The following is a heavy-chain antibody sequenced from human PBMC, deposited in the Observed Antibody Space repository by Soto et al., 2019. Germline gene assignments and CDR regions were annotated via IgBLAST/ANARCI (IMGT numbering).Heavy chain of an antibody. V-gene: IGHV3-53*01. CDR2: IYSGGST. J-gene: IGHJ6*01. CDR1: GFTVSSNY. CDR3: AREVRHRGYCIISVCAANDIYGM. Sequence: HRGGSLGLSCAASGFTVSSNYMSCVRQAPGKGLEWVSVIYSGGSTYYADSVKGRFTISRDNSKNTLYLQMNSLRAEDTAVYYCAREVRHRGYCIISVCAANDIYGM. D-gene: IGHD2-8*01.